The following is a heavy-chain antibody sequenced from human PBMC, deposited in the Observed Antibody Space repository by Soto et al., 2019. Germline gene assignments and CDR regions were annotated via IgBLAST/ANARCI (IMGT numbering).Heavy chain of an antibody. V-gene: IGHV3-30-3*01. CDR3: ARGPHTAKTNHYYYYYGMDV. D-gene: IGHD5-18*01. Sequence: HPGGSLRLSCAASGFTFSSYAMHWVRQAPGKGLEWVAVISYDGSNKYYADSVKGRFTISRDNSKNTLYLQMNSLRAEDTAVYYCARGPHTAKTNHYYYYYGMDVWGQGTTVTVSS. J-gene: IGHJ6*02. CDR1: GFTFSSYA. CDR2: ISYDGSNK.